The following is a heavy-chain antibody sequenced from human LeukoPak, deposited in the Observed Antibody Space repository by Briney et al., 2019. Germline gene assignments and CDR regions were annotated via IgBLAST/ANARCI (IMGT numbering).Heavy chain of an antibody. Sequence: PSETLSLTCTVSGRSISSYYWSWIRQSPGKGLEWIGHIYHSGSTNYNPSLKRRVTMSVDRSKNQFSLKLSSVTAADTALYYCARKGDRGSAGFFDYWGQGTLVTVSS. CDR2: IYHSGST. J-gene: IGHJ4*02. CDR3: ARKGDRGSAGFFDY. V-gene: IGHV4-59*01. D-gene: IGHD1-26*01. CDR1: GRSISSYY.